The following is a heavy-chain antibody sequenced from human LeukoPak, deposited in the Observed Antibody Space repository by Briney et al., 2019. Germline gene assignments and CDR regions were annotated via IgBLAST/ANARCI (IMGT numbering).Heavy chain of an antibody. J-gene: IGHJ4*02. D-gene: IGHD3-10*01. CDR3: ARPYYYGSGSWAD. V-gene: IGHV4-39*01. CDR2: IYYSGST. Sequence: SETLSLTCTVSGDSISSSSYYWGWIRQPPGKGLEWIGSIYYSGSTYYNPSLKSRVTISVDTSKNQFSLKLSSVTAADTAVYYCARPYYYGSGSWADWGQGTLVTVSS. CDR1: GDSISSSSYY.